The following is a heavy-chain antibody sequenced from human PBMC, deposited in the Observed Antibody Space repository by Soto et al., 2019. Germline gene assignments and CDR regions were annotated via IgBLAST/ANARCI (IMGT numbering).Heavy chain of an antibody. CDR3: ARVAVAGRVGGRDY. J-gene: IGHJ4*02. V-gene: IGHV1-69*12. D-gene: IGHD6-19*01. Sequence: QVQLVQSGAEVKKPGSSVKVSCKASGGTFSSYAISWVRQAPGQGLEWMGGIIPIFGTANYAQKFQGRVRITADESTSTAYMELGSRRSEDTAVYYCARVAVAGRVGGRDYWGQGTLVTVSS. CDR1: GGTFSSYA. CDR2: IIPIFGTA.